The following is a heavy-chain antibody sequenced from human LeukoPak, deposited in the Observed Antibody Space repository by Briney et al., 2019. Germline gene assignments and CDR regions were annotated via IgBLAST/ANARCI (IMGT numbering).Heavy chain of an antibody. CDR3: ARGLVMVVAATRYNWFDP. CDR1: GFTFSSHW. CDR2: IKEDGSEK. Sequence: HPGGSLRLSCAASGFTFSSHWMSWVRQAPGKGLEWVANIKEDGSEKYYVDSVKGRFTISRDNAKNSVSLQMNSLRAEDTAVYYCARGLVMVVAATRYNWFDPWGQGTLVTVSS. D-gene: IGHD2-15*01. V-gene: IGHV3-7*01. J-gene: IGHJ5*02.